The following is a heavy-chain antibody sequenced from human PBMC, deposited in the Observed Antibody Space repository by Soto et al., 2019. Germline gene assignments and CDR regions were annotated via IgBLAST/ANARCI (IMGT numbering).Heavy chain of an antibody. CDR3: ATGYYYYYYMDV. Sequence: GASVKVSCKVSGYTLTELSMHWLRQAPGKGREWMGGFDPEDGETIYAQKFQGRVTMTEDTSTDTAYMELSSLRSEDTAVYYCATGYYYYYYMDVWGKGTTVTVSS. CDR2: FDPEDGET. V-gene: IGHV1-24*01. J-gene: IGHJ6*03. CDR1: GYTLTELS.